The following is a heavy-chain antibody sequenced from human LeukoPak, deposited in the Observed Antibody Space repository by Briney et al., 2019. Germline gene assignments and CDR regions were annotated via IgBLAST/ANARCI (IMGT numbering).Heavy chain of an antibody. CDR1: GFIFSDYS. V-gene: IGHV3-21*01. D-gene: IGHD2-2*01. CDR2: ISSTSSYI. Sequence: PGGSLRLSCAASGFIFSDYSMNWVRQAPGKGLEWVSSISSTSSYIYYADSVKGRFTISRDSAKNSLDLQMNSLRAEDTAVYYCARDVVVVPAANIDYYYGMGVWGQGTTVTVSS. J-gene: IGHJ6*02. CDR3: ARDVVVVPAANIDYYYGMGV.